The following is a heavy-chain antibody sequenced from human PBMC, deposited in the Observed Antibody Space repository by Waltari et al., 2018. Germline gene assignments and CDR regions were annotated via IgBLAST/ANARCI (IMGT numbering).Heavy chain of an antibody. D-gene: IGHD5-12*01. J-gene: IGHJ4*02. CDR2: IYHSGRT. CDR1: GYSISRGYY. Sequence: QVQLQESGPGLVKPSETLSLTCAVSGYSISRGYYWGWIRQPPGKGLEWIGIIYHSGRTYYNPSLKSRVTISVDTSKNQFSRKLSYVTAADTAVYYCATQKWLRSPFDYWGQGTLVTVSS. V-gene: IGHV4-38-2*01. CDR3: ATQKWLRSPFDY.